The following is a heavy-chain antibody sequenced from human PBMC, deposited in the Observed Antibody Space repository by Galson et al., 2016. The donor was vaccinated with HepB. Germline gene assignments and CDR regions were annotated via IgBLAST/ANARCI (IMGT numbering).Heavy chain of an antibody. CDR2: VSYDGTNQ. Sequence: SLRLSCAASGFTFSTYGMHWVRQAPGKGLEWVALVSYDGTNQYYSDSVKGRFTISRDNSNNTLYLQMNSLRAEDTAVYYCATASAVDYGDYLRVWGQGTLVTVSS. CDR3: ATASAVDYGDYLRV. CDR1: GFTFSTYG. V-gene: IGHV3-30*03. D-gene: IGHD4-17*01. J-gene: IGHJ4*02.